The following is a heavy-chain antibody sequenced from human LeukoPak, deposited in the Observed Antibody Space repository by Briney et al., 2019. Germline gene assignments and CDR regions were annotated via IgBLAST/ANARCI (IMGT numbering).Heavy chain of an antibody. CDR3: ARDPPGGEQWLVLGDYYYMDV. V-gene: IGHV1-2*02. Sequence: ASVKVSCKASGYTFTGYYMHWVRQAPGQGLEWMGWINPNSGSTNYAQKFQGRVTMTRDTSISTAYMELSRLRSDDTAVYYCARDPPGGEQWLVLGDYYYMDVWGKGTTVTVSS. CDR2: INPNSGST. D-gene: IGHD6-19*01. J-gene: IGHJ6*03. CDR1: GYTFTGYY.